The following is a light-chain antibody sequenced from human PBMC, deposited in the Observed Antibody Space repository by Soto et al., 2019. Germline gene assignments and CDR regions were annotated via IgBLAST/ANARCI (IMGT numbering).Light chain of an antibody. Sequence: QSVLTQPPSVSGAPGQRVTLSCTGSISNIGAGYGVHWYQQLPGRAPKLLVYDNTKRHSGVPDRFSGSKSDTSASLAITRLQADDEADYYCQSYDSSLSGVVFGGGTKLTVL. V-gene: IGLV1-40*01. J-gene: IGLJ2*01. CDR3: QSYDSSLSGVV. CDR1: ISNIGAGYG. CDR2: DNT.